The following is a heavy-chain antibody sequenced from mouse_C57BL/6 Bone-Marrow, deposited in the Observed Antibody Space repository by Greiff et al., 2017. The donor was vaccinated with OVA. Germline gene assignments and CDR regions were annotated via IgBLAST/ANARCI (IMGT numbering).Heavy chain of an antibody. J-gene: IGHJ1*03. CDR1: GYTFTSYW. CDR2: IDPSDSYT. CDR3: ARFGNYLYWYFDV. V-gene: IGHV1-69*01. Sequence: VQLQQPGAELVMPGASVKLSCKASGYTFTSYWMHWVKQRPGQGLEWIGEIDPSDSYTNYNQKFKGKYTLTVDKSSSTAYMQLSSLTSEDSAVYYCARFGNYLYWYFDVWGTGTTVTVSS. D-gene: IGHD2-1*01.